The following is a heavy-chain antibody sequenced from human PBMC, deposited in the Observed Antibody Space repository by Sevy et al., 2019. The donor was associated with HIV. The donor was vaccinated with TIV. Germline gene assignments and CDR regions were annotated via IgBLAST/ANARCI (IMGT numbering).Heavy chain of an antibody. D-gene: IGHD4-17*01. J-gene: IGHJ3*02. CDR2: ISSSSSTI. CDR1: GFTFSSYS. Sequence: GGALRLSCAASGFTFSSYSMNWVRQAPGKGLEWVSYISSSSSTIYYADSVKGRFTISRDNAKNSLYLQMNSLRDEDTAVYYCAREEHDYGDYGGVFDIWGQGTMVTVSS. CDR3: AREEHDYGDYGGVFDI. V-gene: IGHV3-48*02.